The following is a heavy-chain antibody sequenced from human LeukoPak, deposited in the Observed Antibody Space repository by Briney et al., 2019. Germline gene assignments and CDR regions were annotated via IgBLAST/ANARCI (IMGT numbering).Heavy chain of an antibody. J-gene: IGHJ4*02. CDR1: GGSFSGYY. V-gene: IGHV4-34*01. D-gene: IGHD3-3*01. CDR3: ARAMYYDFWSGYPNFDY. CDR2: IYHSGST. Sequence: PSETLSLTCAVYGGSFSGYYWSWIRQPPGKGLEWIGSIYHSGSTYYNPSLKSRVTISVDTSKNQFSLKLSSVTAADTAVYYCARAMYYDFWSGYPNFDYWGQGTLVTVSS.